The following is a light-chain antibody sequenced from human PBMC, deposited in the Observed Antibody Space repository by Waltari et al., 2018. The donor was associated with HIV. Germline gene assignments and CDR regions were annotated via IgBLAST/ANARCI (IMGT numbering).Light chain of an antibody. CDR3: QQYDGSPALYT. CDR2: GAS. V-gene: IGKV3-20*01. J-gene: IGKJ2*01. CDR1: QSVRSSD. Sequence: EIVLTQSPGTLSLSPGERATLSCRASQSVRSSDLAWYQQKPGQAPRLLIYGASNRATCISDRFSGSGSGTDFTLTSSRLEPEDFAVYFCQQYDGSPALYTFGQGTRLEIK.